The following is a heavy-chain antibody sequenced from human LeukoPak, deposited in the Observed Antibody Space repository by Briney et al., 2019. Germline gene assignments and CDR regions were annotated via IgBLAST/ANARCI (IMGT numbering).Heavy chain of an antibody. CDR1: GYTFISYG. J-gene: IGHJ5*02. CDR2: IDTYGGST. D-gene: IGHD3-9*01. CDR3: ATQSLGHYDILTVWFDP. Sequence: ASVKLSCTASGYTFISYGASWVPQAPGQGLEWMVWIDTYGGSTNYAQNLQGRVTMTEHTSTDTAYMELSSLRSEDTAGYYCATQSLGHYDILTVWFDPWGQGTLVTVSS. V-gene: IGHV1-18*01.